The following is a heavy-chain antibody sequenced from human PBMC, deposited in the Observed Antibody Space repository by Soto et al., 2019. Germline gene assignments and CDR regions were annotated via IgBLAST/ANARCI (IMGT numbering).Heavy chain of an antibody. CDR1: GGSFSGYY. D-gene: IGHD6-6*01. V-gene: IGHV4-34*01. J-gene: IGHJ6*02. CDR2: INHSGST. CDR3: ARNIAARPVYYYGMDV. Sequence: QVQLQQWGAGLLKPSETLSLTCAVYGGSFSGYYWSLIRQPPGKGLEWIGEINHSGSTNYNPSLKSRVTTSVDTSKNQFSLKLSSVTAADTAVYYCARNIAARPVYYYGMDVWGQGTTVTVSS.